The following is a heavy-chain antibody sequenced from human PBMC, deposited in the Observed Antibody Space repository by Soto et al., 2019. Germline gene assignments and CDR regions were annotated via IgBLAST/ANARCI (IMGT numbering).Heavy chain of an antibody. D-gene: IGHD3-22*01. CDR2: ISVSGGST. CDR1: VFTFSSYA. V-gene: IGHV3-23*01. Sequence: PGGSLRFSCAASVFTFSSYAMSLVRQAPGKGLECVSAISVSGGSTYYAGSVKGRFTISRYNSKNTLYLQMNSLRAEDTAVYYCAKVHYYDSSGYPIRERVFEDWGPGTLVTLSS. J-gene: IGHJ4*02. CDR3: AKVHYYDSSGYPIRERVFED.